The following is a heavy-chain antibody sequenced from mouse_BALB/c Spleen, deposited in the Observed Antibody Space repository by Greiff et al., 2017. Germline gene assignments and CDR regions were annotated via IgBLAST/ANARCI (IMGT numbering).Heavy chain of an antibody. Sequence: EVQLVESGGGLVQPGGSRKLSCAASGFTFSSFGMHWVRQAPEKGLEWVAYISSGSSTIYYADTVKGRFTIYRDNPKNTLFLQMTSLRSEDTAMYYCARSGNYAMDYWGQGTSVTVSS. CDR3: ARSGNYAMDY. CDR1: GFTFSSFG. D-gene: IGHD1-1*01. CDR2: ISSGSSTI. V-gene: IGHV5-17*02. J-gene: IGHJ4*01.